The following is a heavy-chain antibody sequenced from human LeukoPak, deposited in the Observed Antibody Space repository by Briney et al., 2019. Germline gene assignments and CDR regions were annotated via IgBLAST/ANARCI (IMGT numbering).Heavy chain of an antibody. J-gene: IGHJ6*03. CDR3: ARVAYYSYYYMDV. V-gene: IGHV3-64*01. CDR2: ISSNGGST. Sequence: GGSLRLSCAASGFTFSSYAMHWVRHAPGKGLEYVSAISSNGGSTYYANSVKGRFTISRDNSKNTLYLQMGSLRAEDMAVYYCARVAYYSYYYMDVWGKGTTVTVSS. CDR1: GFTFSSYA.